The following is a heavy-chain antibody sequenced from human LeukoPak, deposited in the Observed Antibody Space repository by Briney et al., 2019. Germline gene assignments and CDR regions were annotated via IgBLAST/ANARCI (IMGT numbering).Heavy chain of an antibody. CDR3: AREKGSGSYYNEALDY. CDR1: GFTFSTYS. J-gene: IGHJ4*02. CDR2: ISSGSSYI. D-gene: IGHD3-10*01. V-gene: IGHV3-21*01. Sequence: GGSLRLSCAASGFTFSTYSMNWVRQAPGKGLEWVSSISSGSSYIYYADSVKGRFTISRDNAKNSLYLQMNSLRAEDTAVYYCAREKGSGSYYNEALDYWGQGTLVTVSS.